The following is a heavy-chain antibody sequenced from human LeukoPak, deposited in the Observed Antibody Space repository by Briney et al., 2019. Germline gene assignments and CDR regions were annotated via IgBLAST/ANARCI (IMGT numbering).Heavy chain of an antibody. CDR2: VTSDGSGT. J-gene: IGHJ4*02. D-gene: IGHD3-22*01. Sequence: QTGGSLRLSCAASGFTFSNDWMHWVRQAPGKGLVWVSRVTSDGSGTSYADSVKGRFTISRDNSKNTLYLQMNSLRAEDTAVYYCARVSRGPHPYYYDSSGYMDYWGQGTLVTVSS. CDR3: ARVSRGPHPYYYDSSGYMDY. CDR1: GFTFSNDW. V-gene: IGHV3-74*01.